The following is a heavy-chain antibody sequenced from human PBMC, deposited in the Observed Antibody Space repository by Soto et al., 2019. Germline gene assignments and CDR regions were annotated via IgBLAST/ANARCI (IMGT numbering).Heavy chain of an antibody. CDR1: GGSFSGYY. CDR2: INHSGST. D-gene: IGHD1-26*01. Sequence: SETLSLTCAVYGGSFSGYYWSWIRQPPGKGLEWIGEINHSGSTNYNPSLKSRVTISVDTSKNQFSLKLGSATAADTAVYYCARELYGLYYYYGMDVWGQGTTVTVSS. V-gene: IGHV4-34*01. CDR3: ARELYGLYYYYGMDV. J-gene: IGHJ6*02.